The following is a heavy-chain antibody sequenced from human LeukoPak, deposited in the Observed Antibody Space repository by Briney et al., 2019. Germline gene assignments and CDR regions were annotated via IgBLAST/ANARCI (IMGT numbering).Heavy chain of an antibody. J-gene: IGHJ6*02. Sequence: SETLSLTCTVSGGSISSGHYYWSWIRQPPGEGLEWIGYIYYSGSTYYNPSLKSRVTISVDTSKNQFSLKLSSVTAADTAVYYCARDRPSELGYGMDVWGQGTTVTVSS. D-gene: IGHD3-10*01. CDR2: IYYSGST. CDR1: GGSISSGHYY. CDR3: ARDRPSELGYGMDV. V-gene: IGHV4-30-4*01.